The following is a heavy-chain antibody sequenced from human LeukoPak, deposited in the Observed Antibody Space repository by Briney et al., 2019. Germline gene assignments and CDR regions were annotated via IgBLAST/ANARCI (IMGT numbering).Heavy chain of an antibody. CDR2: IIPIFGTA. V-gene: IGHV1-69*13. D-gene: IGHD3-10*01. J-gene: IGHJ4*02. CDR3: ARGGSGSYYINYFDY. CDR1: GYTFTGYY. Sequence: GASVKVSCKASGYTFTGYYMHWVRQAPGQGLEWMGGIIPIFGTANYAQKFQGRVTITADESTSTAYMELSSLRSEDTAVYYCARGGSGSYYINYFDYWGQGTLVTVSS.